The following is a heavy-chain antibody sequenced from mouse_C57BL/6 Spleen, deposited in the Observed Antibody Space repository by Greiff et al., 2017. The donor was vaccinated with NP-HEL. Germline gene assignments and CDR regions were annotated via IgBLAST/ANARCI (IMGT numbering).Heavy chain of an antibody. CDR2: IHPNSGST. J-gene: IGHJ1*03. D-gene: IGHD1-1*01. Sequence: QVQLQQPGAELVKPGASVKLSRKASGYTFTSYWMHWVKQRPGQGLEWIGMIHPNSGSTNYNEKFKSKATLTVDKSSSTAYMQLSSLTSEDSAVYYCARDYYGSSYGYFDVWGTGTTVTVSS. V-gene: IGHV1-64*01. CDR1: GYTFTSYW. CDR3: ARDYYGSSYGYFDV.